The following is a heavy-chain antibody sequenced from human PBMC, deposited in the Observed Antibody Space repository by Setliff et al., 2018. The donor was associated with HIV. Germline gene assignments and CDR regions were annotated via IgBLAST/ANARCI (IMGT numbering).Heavy chain of an antibody. CDR3: ATVYSNNWSQSRWFDP. CDR1: GYSFTRYW. D-gene: IGHD6-13*01. J-gene: IGHJ5*02. Sequence: GESLTISCQGSGYSFTRYWIGWVRQMPGKGLEWMGIIYPGDSDTTYSPSFQGQVTISADKSISTAYLQWSSLKASDTAMYYCATVYSNNWSQSRWFDPWGQGTLVTVSS. CDR2: IYPGDSDT. V-gene: IGHV5-51*01.